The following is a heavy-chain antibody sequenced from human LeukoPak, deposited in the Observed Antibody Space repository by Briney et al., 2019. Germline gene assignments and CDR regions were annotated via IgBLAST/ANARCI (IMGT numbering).Heavy chain of an antibody. CDR1: GFTFSSYA. CDR3: ARATAMVLYYFDY. D-gene: IGHD5-18*01. J-gene: IGHJ4*02. CDR2: ISYDGSNK. V-gene: IGHV3-30-3*01. Sequence: GGSLRLSCAASGFTFSSYAMHWVRQAPGKGLEWVGDISYDGSNKYYADSVKGRFTISRDNSKNTLYLQMNSLRPEDTAVYYCARATAMVLYYFDYSGEGTLVTLSS.